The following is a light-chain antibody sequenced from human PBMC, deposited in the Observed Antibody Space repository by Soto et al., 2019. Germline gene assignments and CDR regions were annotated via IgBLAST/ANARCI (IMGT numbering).Light chain of an antibody. CDR2: AAS. J-gene: IGKJ3*01. V-gene: IGKV1-12*01. CDR1: QGISSW. CDR3: QQANSFPLFT. Sequence: DIQMTQSPSSVSASVGDRVTITCRASQGISSWVAWYQQKPGKAPKLLIYAASSLQSGVPSRLSGSGSGTDFTLTISSLQPEDFATYYCQQANSFPLFTFGPGTKVDIK.